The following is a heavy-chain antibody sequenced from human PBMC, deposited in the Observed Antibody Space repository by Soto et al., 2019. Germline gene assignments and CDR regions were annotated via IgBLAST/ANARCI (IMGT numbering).Heavy chain of an antibody. D-gene: IGHD3-16*02. Sequence: QVQLVQSGAEVKKPGSSVKVSCKASGGTFSSYAISWVRQAPGQGLEWMGGIIPIFGTANYAQKFQGRVTITADKSTSTAYLELSSLRSEDTAVYYCAREDDYVWGSYRYFDYWGQGTLVTVSS. CDR1: GGTFSSYA. J-gene: IGHJ4*02. CDR2: IIPIFGTA. CDR3: AREDDYVWGSYRYFDY. V-gene: IGHV1-69*06.